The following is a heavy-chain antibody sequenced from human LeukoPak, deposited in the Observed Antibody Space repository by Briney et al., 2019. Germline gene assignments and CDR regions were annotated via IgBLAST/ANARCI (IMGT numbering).Heavy chain of an antibody. V-gene: IGHV3-23*01. J-gene: IGHJ4*02. CDR1: GFTFSSYA. Sequence: GGSLRLSCAASGFTFSSYAMSWVRQAPGKGLEWVSTIIGSGGDTYYADSVKGRFTISRDTSKNTLYLQMKSLRAEDTAVYYCAKAWAAAGTFASWGQGTLVTVSS. CDR2: IIGSGGDT. D-gene: IGHD6-13*01. CDR3: AKAWAAAGTFAS.